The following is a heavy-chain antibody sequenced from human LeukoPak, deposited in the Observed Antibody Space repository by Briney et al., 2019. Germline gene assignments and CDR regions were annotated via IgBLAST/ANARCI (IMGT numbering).Heavy chain of an antibody. Sequence: PGRSLRLSCAASGFTFSSYAMSWVRQAPGKGLEWVSAISGSGGSTYYADSVKGRFTISRDNSKNTLYLQMNSLRAEDTAVYYCAKASSGYYYDRLDYWGQGTLVTVSS. CDR3: AKASSGYYYDRLDY. CDR1: GFTFSSYA. J-gene: IGHJ4*02. CDR2: ISGSGGST. D-gene: IGHD3-22*01. V-gene: IGHV3-23*01.